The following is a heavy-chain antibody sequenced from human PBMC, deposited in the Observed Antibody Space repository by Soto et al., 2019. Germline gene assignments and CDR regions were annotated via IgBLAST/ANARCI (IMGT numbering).Heavy chain of an antibody. CDR3: ARDQGNWNDRQNAFDI. J-gene: IGHJ3*02. V-gene: IGHV3-11*01. CDR2: ISSSGSTI. Sequence: PGGSLRLSCAASGFTFSDYYMSWIRQAPGKGLEWVSYISSSGSTIYYADSVKGRFTISRDNAKNSLYLQMNSLRAEDTAVYYCARDQGNWNDRQNAFDIWGQGTMVTVSS. CDR1: GFTFSDYY. D-gene: IGHD1-20*01.